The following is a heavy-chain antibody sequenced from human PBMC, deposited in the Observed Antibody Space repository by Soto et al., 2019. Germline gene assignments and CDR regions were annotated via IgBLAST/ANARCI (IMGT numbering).Heavy chain of an antibody. CDR1: GGTFSSYA. CDR3: ARVVAATWTNYYCYYGMDV. CDR2: VIPIFGTA. V-gene: IGHV1-69*01. Sequence: QVQLVQSGAEVKKPGSSVKVSCKASGGTFSSYAISWVRQAPGQGLEWMGGVIPIFGTANYAQKFQGRVTITADESTSTAYMELSSLRSEDTAVYYCARVVAATWTNYYCYYGMDVWGQGTTVTVSS. D-gene: IGHD2-15*01. J-gene: IGHJ6*02.